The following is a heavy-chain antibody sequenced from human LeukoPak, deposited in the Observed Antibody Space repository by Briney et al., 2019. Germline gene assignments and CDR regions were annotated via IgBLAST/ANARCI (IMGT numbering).Heavy chain of an antibody. CDR3: ARGWRFGEQGFDY. J-gene: IGHJ4*02. V-gene: IGHV1-69*13. CDR2: IIPIFGTA. D-gene: IGHD3-10*01. Sequence: SVKVSCXASGGTFSSYAISWVRQARGQGLEWMAGIIPIFGTANYAQKFQGRVTITADESTSTAYMELSSLRSEDTAVYYCARGWRFGEQGFDYWGQGTLVTVSS. CDR1: GGTFSSYA.